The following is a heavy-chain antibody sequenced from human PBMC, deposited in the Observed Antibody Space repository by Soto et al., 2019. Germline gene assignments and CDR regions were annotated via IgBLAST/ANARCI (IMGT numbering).Heavy chain of an antibody. Sequence: EVQLVESGGGLVKPGGSLRLSCAASGFIFSNAWMSWVRQAPGKGLEWVGRIKSKADGGTTNYAAPVKGRFNISRDGSKKTLYLKMNGLKTEDTAVYYCTTGWSSKDYWGQGTLVTVSS. CDR1: GFIFSNAW. V-gene: IGHV3-15*01. CDR2: IKSKADGGTT. J-gene: IGHJ4*02. D-gene: IGHD3-3*01. CDR3: TTGWSSKDY.